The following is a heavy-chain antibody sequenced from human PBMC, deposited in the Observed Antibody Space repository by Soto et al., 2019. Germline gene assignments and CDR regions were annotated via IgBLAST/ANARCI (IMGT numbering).Heavy chain of an antibody. D-gene: IGHD2-15*01. CDR1: GFTFSSYG. Sequence: GGSLRLSCAASGFTFSSYGMHWVRQAPGKGLEWVAVISYDGSNKYYADSVKGRFTISRDNSKNTLYLQMNSLRAEDTAVYYCAKGLGYCSGGSCYYDYWGQGTLVTVSS. CDR3: AKGLGYCSGGSCYYDY. CDR2: ISYDGSNK. J-gene: IGHJ4*02. V-gene: IGHV3-30*18.